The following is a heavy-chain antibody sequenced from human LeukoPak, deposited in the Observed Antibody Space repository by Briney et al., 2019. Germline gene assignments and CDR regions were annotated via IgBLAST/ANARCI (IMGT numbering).Heavy chain of an antibody. CDR1: GFSFSNYG. V-gene: IGHV3-30*02. D-gene: IGHD1-26*01. CDR2: IQYDGSDK. CDR3: AKESSGRYYDDRSAFDI. J-gene: IGHJ3*02. Sequence: HPGGSLRLSCAASGFSFSNYGMHWVRQAPGKGLEWVAFIQYDGSDKFYADSVKGRFTISRDNSKDTLYLQMNSLRAEDTAVYYCAKESSGRYYDDRSAFDIWGQGTMVTVSS.